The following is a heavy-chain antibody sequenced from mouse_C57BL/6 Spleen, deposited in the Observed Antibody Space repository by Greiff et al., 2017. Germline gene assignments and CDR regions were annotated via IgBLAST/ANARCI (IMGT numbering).Heavy chain of an antibody. CDR3: ASLRGISPTYFDY. CDR1: GYTFTDYY. CDR2: INPNNGGT. J-gene: IGHJ2*01. Sequence: VQLQQSGPELVKPGASVKISCKASGYTFTDYYMDWVKQSHGKSLEWIGDINPNNGGTNYNKKFKGKATVTVDKSSSTAYMELRSLTSEDTAVYYCASLRGISPTYFDYWGQGTTLTVSS. V-gene: IGHV1-18*01.